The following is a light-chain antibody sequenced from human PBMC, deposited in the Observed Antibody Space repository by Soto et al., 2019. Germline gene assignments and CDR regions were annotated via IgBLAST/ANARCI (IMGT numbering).Light chain of an antibody. Sequence: QSVVTQPPSVSGAPGQRVTISCTGSSSNIGTGYDVHWYKQLPGTAPKLLIYANINRPSGVPDRYSGSKSGTSASLAITGLQAEDEADYYCQSYDSSLSGYVFGSGT. CDR3: QSYDSSLSGYV. CDR1: SSNIGTGYD. CDR2: ANI. V-gene: IGLV1-40*01. J-gene: IGLJ1*01.